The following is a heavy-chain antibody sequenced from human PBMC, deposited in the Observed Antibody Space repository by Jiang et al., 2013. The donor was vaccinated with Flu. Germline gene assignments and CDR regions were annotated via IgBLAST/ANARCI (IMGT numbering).Heavy chain of an antibody. J-gene: IGHJ3*02. CDR1: GGSISSYY. V-gene: IGHV4-59*01. D-gene: IGHD3-22*01. CDR3: ARERWYYDSSGYYGRRSDAFDI. Sequence: GSGLVKPSETLSLTRTVSGGSISSYYWSWIRQPPGKGLEWIGYIYYSGSTNYNPSLKSRVTISVDTSKNQFSLKLSSVTAADTAVYYCARERWYYDSSGYYGRRSDAFDIWGQGTMVTVSS. CDR2: IYYSGST.